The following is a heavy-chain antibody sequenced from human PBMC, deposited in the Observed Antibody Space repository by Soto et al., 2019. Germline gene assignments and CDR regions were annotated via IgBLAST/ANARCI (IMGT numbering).Heavy chain of an antibody. V-gene: IGHV4-31*03. CDR1: GGSIGSGGYY. Sequence: QVQLQESGPGLVKPSQTLSLTCTVSGGSIGSGGYYWSWIRQHPGKGLEWIGYIYYSGSTYYNPSLKSRVTISVDTSKNQFSLKLSSVTAADTAVYYCARDGGNWHDFDYWGQRTIVTVSS. CDR3: ARDGGNWHDFDY. D-gene: IGHD1-20*01. J-gene: IGHJ4*02. CDR2: IYYSGST.